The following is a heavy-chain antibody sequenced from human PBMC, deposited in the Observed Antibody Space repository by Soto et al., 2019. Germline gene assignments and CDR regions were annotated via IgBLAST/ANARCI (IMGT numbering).Heavy chain of an antibody. CDR3: AKDPSTGPPDC. CDR1: GFMFNSYG. Sequence: GGSLRLSCAAAGFMFNSYGMSWVRQAPGKGLQWVATIHPSGGSTHYAESVRGRFTISRDNSRDTLYLQMNSLRAEDTAVYYCAKDPSTGPPDCWGQGALVTSPQ. CDR2: IHPSGGST. D-gene: IGHD3-9*01. J-gene: IGHJ4*02. V-gene: IGHV3-23*01.